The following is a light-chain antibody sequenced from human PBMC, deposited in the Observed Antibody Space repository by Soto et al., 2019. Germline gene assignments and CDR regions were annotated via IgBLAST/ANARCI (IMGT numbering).Light chain of an antibody. V-gene: IGKV1-33*01. CDR1: QDISNY. CDR3: QQYDNILIT. J-gene: IGKJ5*01. CDR2: DAS. Sequence: DIQMTQSPSSLSASVGDRVTITCQASQDISNYLNWYQQKPGKAPKLLIYDASNLETGVPSRFSGSGSGTDFTFTISSLQPEDIATYYCQQYDNILITFGQGTRLEIK.